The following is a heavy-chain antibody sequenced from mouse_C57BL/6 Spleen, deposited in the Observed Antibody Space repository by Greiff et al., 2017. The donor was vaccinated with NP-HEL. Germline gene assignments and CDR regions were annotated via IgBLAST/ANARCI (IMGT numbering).Heavy chain of an antibody. Sequence: QVQLQQSGPELVKPGASVKISCKASGYAFSSSWMNWVKQRPGKGLEWIGRIYPGDGDTNYKGKFKGKATLTADKSSSPAYMQLSSLTSEDSAVCFCARSDYGLAYWGQGTLVTVSA. CDR3: ARSDYGLAY. J-gene: IGHJ3*01. CDR1: GYAFSSSW. CDR2: IYPGDGDT. D-gene: IGHD2-4*01. V-gene: IGHV1-82*01.